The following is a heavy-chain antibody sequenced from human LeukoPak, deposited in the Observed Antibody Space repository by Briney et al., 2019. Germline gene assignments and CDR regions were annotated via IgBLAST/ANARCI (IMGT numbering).Heavy chain of an antibody. V-gene: IGHV3-30*04. J-gene: IGHJ4*02. CDR3: AREDDSRGDKIDY. D-gene: IGHD3-22*01. Sequence: GGSLRLSCAASGFTFSSYAMHWVRQAPGKGLEWVAVISYDGRNKYYADSVKGRFTISRDNSKNTLYLQMNSLRAEDTAVHYCAREDDSRGDKIDYWGQGTLVTASS. CDR2: ISYDGRNK. CDR1: GFTFSSYA.